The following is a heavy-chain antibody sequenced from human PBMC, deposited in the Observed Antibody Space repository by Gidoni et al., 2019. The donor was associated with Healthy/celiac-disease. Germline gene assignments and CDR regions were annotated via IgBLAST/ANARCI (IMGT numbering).Heavy chain of an antibody. CDR3: ARGGGDYFSYYYYGMDV. V-gene: IGHV1-69*01. CDR2: IIPIFGTA. D-gene: IGHD2-21*02. Sequence: QVQLVQSGAEVKKPGSSVKVSCKASGGTFRSYAISWVRQAPGQGLEWMGGIIPIFGTANYAQKFQGRVTITADESTSTAYMELSSLRSEDTAVYYCARGGGDYFSYYYYGMDVWGQGTTVTVSS. J-gene: IGHJ6*02. CDR1: GGTFRSYA.